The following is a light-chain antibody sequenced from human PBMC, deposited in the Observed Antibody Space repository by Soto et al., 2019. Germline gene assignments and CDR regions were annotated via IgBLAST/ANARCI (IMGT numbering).Light chain of an antibody. V-gene: IGKV3-15*01. Sequence: EVVMTQSPATLSVSPGERATLSCRASQNVHSNIAWYQQKPGQAPSLLISYPSTRATGIPARFSGSRSGTEFTLTISSLQSEDFGVYYCQHYSNWPPTFGPGTKVEIK. CDR1: QNVHSN. J-gene: IGKJ3*01. CDR3: QHYSNWPPT. CDR2: YPS.